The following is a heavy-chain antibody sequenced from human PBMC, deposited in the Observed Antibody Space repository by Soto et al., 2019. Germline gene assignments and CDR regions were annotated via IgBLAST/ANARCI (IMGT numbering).Heavy chain of an antibody. J-gene: IGHJ5*02. CDR2: INAGNGNT. V-gene: IGHV1-3*01. D-gene: IGHD6-19*01. Sequence: GASVKVSCKASGHTFTSYAMHWVRQAPGQRLEWMGWINAGNGNTKYSQKFQGRVTITRDTSASTAYMELSSLRSEDTAVYYCARDDKVAGWFDPWGQGTLVTVSS. CDR1: GHTFTSYA. CDR3: ARDDKVAGWFDP.